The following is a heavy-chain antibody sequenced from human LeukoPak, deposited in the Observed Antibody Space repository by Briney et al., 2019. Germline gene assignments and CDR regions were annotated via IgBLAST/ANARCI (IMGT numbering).Heavy chain of an antibody. CDR2: ISSSGSTI. D-gene: IGHD3-22*01. CDR3: ARDKGENYYDSSGYYY. V-gene: IGHV3-48*03. CDR1: GFTFSSYE. Sequence: GGSLRLSCAASGFTFSSYEMNWVRQAPGKGLEWVSYISSSGSTIYYADSVKGRFTISRDSSKNTLYLQMNSLRAEDTAVYYCARDKGENYYDSSGYYYWGQGTLVTVSS. J-gene: IGHJ4*02.